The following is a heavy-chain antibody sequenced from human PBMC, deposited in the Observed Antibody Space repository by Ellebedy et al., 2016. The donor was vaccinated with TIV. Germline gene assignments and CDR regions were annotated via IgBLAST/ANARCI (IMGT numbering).Heavy chain of an antibody. Sequence: GGSLRLXXAASGFTFSSYWMSWVRQAPGKGLEWVANIKKDGSDKYYADSVKGRFTISRDNSKNTLYLQMNSLRAEDTAVYYCAKRMHDYGDYWGQGTLVTVSS. V-gene: IGHV3-7*01. D-gene: IGHD2-15*01. J-gene: IGHJ4*02. CDR2: IKKDGSDK. CDR3: AKRMHDYGDY. CDR1: GFTFSSYW.